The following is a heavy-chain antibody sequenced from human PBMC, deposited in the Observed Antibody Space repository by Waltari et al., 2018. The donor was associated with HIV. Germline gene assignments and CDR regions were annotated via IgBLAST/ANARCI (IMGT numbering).Heavy chain of an antibody. V-gene: IGHV4-39*01. CDR2: IYYSGST. CDR1: GGSISSSSYY. Sequence: QLQLQESGPGLVKPSETLSLTCTVSGGSISSSSYYWCWIRQPPGKGLEWIGSIYYSGSTYYNPSLKSRVTISVDTSKNQFSLKLSSVTAADTAVYYCARHSIAARTNDAFDIWGQGTMVTVSS. D-gene: IGHD6-6*01. CDR3: ARHSIAARTNDAFDI. J-gene: IGHJ3*02.